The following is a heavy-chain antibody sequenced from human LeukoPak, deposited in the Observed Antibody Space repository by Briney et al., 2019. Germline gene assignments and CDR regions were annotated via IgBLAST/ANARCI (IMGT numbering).Heavy chain of an antibody. D-gene: IGHD7-27*01. CDR3: AREKLGISAYYLDY. CDR2: IYYSGST. Sequence: SETLSLTCTVSGGSISSHYWSWIRQPPGKGLEWIGYIYYSGSTNYNPSLKSRVTISVDTSKNQFSLKLSSVTAADTAVYYCAREKLGISAYYLDYWGQGTLVTVSS. V-gene: IGHV4-59*11. J-gene: IGHJ4*02. CDR1: GGSISSHY.